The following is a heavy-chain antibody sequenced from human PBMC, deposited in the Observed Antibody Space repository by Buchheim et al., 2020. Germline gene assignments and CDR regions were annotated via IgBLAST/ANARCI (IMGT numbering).Heavy chain of an antibody. J-gene: IGHJ6*03. CDR3: ARHPGYCSGGSCYYYYYYMDV. V-gene: IGHV3-7*01. CDR2: IKQDGSEK. Sequence: EVQLVESGGGLVQPGGSLRLSCAASGFTFSSYWMSWVRQAPGKGLEWVANIKQDGSEKSYVDSVKGRFTISRDNDKNSLYLQMNSLRAEDTAVYYCARHPGYCSGGSCYYYYYYMDVWGKGTT. CDR1: GFTFSSYW. D-gene: IGHD2-15*01.